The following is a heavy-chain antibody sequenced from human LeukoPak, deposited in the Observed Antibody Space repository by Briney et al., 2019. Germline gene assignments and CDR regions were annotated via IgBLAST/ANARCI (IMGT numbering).Heavy chain of an antibody. CDR3: ARPTVTTGVDAFNI. CDR2: INQDGSEK. CDR1: GFTFSSYG. J-gene: IGHJ3*02. Sequence: PGGSLRLSCATFGFTFSSYGMTWVRQAPGKGLEWVANINQDGSEKYFVDSVKGRFSISRDNAYHSLYLQMNTLRAEDTAVYYCARPTVTTGVDAFNIWGQGTMVTVSS. V-gene: IGHV3-7*01. D-gene: IGHD4-17*01.